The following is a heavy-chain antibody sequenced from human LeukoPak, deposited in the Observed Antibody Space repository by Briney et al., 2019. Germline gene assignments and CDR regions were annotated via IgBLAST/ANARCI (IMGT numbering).Heavy chain of an antibody. J-gene: IGHJ3*02. CDR2: INQDGSEK. CDR3: AGGGVVVPAARWAFDI. V-gene: IGHV3-7*04. Sequence: GGSLRLSCAASGFTFSSYWMSWVRQAPGKGLEWVANINQDGSEKYYVDSVKGRFTISRDNAKNSLYLQVNSLRAEDTAVYYCAGGGVVVPAARWAFDIWGQGTMVTVSS. CDR1: GFTFSSYW. D-gene: IGHD2-2*01.